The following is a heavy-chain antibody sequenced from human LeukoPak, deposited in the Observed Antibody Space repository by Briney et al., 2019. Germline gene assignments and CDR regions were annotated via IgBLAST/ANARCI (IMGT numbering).Heavy chain of an antibody. CDR3: AKVSPINPSGYLDY. CDR2: ISSSSSYI. CDR1: GFTFSSYS. D-gene: IGHD3-3*01. J-gene: IGHJ4*02. Sequence: GGSLRLSCAASGFTFSSYSMNWVRQAPGKGLEWVSSISSSSSYIYYADSVKGRFIISRDNAKNSLYLQMNSLRAEDTAVYYCAKVSPINPSGYLDYWGQGTLVTVSS. V-gene: IGHV3-21*01.